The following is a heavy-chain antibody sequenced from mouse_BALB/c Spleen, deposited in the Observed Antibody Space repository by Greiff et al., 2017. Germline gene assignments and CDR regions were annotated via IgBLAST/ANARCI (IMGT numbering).Heavy chain of an antibody. CDR3: TRGGYYDYDGYYFDY. D-gene: IGHD2-4*01. J-gene: IGHJ2*01. V-gene: IGHV1S81*02. Sequence: QVQLKESGAELVKPGASVKLSCKASGYTFTSYYMYWVKQRPGQGLEWIGEINPSNGGTNFNEKFKSKATLTVDKSSSTAYMQLSSLTSEDSAVYYCTRGGYYDYDGYYFDYWGQGTTLTVSS. CDR2: INPSNGGT. CDR1: GYTFTSYY.